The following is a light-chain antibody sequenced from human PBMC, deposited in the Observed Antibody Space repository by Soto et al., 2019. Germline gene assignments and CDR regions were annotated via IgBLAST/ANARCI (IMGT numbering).Light chain of an antibody. CDR2: GAS. Sequence: EIVMTQSPATLSVSPVQRATRSCRASQSVGSNLAWYQQKPGQAPRLLIYGASTRPTGIPARFSGSESGTEFTLTINRLQSEEFAVYYCQQYDNWPLTFDPATKVDFK. CDR3: QQYDNWPLT. CDR1: QSVGSN. V-gene: IGKV3-15*01. J-gene: IGKJ3*01.